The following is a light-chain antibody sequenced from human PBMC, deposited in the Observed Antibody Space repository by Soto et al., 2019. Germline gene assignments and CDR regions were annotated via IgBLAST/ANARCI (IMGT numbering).Light chain of an antibody. Sequence: QSVLTQPPSVSGAPGQRVTISCTGTNSNIGSDYGVHWYQQFPGTAPKLLIYDNSNRPSGVPDRFSGSKSGTSASLAITGLQAEDEADYYCQSYDRSLRACVFGTGTKLTVL. CDR3: QSYDRSLRACV. CDR1: NSNIGSDYG. V-gene: IGLV1-40*01. CDR2: DNS. J-gene: IGLJ1*01.